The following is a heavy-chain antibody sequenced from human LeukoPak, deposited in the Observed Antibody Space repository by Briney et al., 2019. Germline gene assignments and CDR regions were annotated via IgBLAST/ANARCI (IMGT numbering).Heavy chain of an antibody. J-gene: IGHJ4*02. V-gene: IGHV3-30*18. CDR2: ISYDGSNK. Sequence: GGSLRLSCAASGFTFSSYGMHWVRQAPGKGLEWVAVISYDGSNKYYADSVKGRFTISRDNSKNTLYLQMNSLRAEDTAVYYCAKDLGGIAAAGLDYWGQGTLVTVSS. CDR3: AKDLGGIAAAGLDY. D-gene: IGHD6-13*01. CDR1: GFTFSSYG.